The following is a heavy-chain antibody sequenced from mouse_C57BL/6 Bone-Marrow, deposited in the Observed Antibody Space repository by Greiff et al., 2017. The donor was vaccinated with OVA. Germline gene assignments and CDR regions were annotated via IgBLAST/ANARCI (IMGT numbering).Heavy chain of an antibody. Sequence: HVQLQQPGAELVTPGSSVKLSCKASGYPFTSYCMHWVKHRPIHGLAWIGNIDPSDSETHYNQKFKDKATLTVDKSSSTAYMQLSSLTSGDSAVYYRALYYYGSRGYFDVWGTGTTVTVSS. D-gene: IGHD1-1*01. CDR1: GYPFTSYC. J-gene: IGHJ1*03. CDR2: IDPSDSET. CDR3: ALYYYGSRGYFDV. V-gene: IGHV1-52*01.